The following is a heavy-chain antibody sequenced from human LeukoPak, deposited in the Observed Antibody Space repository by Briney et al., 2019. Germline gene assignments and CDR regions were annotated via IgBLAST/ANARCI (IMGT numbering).Heavy chain of an antibody. V-gene: IGHV3-48*01. Sequence: GGSLRLSCAASGFTFSSYSMNWVRQAPGKGLEWVSYISSSSSTIYYADSVKGRFTISRDNAKNSLYLQMNSLRAEDTAVYYCAKDRAKNWNYALDYWGQGTLVTVSS. CDR2: ISSSSSTI. CDR3: AKDRAKNWNYALDY. CDR1: GFTFSSYS. J-gene: IGHJ4*02. D-gene: IGHD1-7*01.